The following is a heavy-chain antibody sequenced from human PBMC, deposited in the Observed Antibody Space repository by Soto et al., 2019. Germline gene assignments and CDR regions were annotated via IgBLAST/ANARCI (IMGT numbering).Heavy chain of an antibody. J-gene: IGHJ6*02. D-gene: IGHD2-15*01. CDR3: ARMRCSGGRYYYYYGMDV. V-gene: IGHV2-70*01. Sequence: SGPTLVNPTQTLTLTCTFSGFSLSTSGMCVSWIRQPPGKALEWLALIDWDDDKYYSTSLKTRLTISKDTSKNQVVLTMTNMDPVDTATYYCARMRCSGGRYYYYYGMDVWGQGTTVTVSS. CDR1: GFSLSTSGMC. CDR2: IDWDDDK.